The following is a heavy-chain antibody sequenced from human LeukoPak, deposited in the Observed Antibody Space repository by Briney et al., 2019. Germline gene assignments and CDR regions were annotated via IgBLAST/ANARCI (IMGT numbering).Heavy chain of an antibody. CDR2: IYSSGRT. CDR1: GDSISSGSYY. J-gene: IGHJ4*02. V-gene: IGHV4-61*02. D-gene: IGHD3-10*01. CDR3: AGGPRGVTMVRGVRALDY. Sequence: SETLSLTCTVSGDSISSGSYYWSWIRQPAGEGLEWIGRIYSSGRTHYSPSLKSRVTISVDTSKNQFSLKLSSVTAADTAVYYCAGGPRGVTMVRGVRALDYWGQGTLVTVSS.